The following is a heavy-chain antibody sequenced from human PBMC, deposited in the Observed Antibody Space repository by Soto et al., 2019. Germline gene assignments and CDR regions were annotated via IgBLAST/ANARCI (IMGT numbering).Heavy chain of an antibody. CDR3: AKSLVFVDHGYMDV. Sequence: QVQLVQSGAEVKKPGSSVKVSCEASGGRFTNYIFTWVRQAPGQGLEWMGRSIPIKGTADYALKFQDRVSMTADQSTNRGHMEMRSLRPDDTAVYYCAKSLVFVDHGYMDVWGKGTTVTVSS. V-gene: IGHV1-69*08. CDR2: SIPIKGTA. D-gene: IGHD2-21*01. CDR1: GGRFTNYI. J-gene: IGHJ6*03.